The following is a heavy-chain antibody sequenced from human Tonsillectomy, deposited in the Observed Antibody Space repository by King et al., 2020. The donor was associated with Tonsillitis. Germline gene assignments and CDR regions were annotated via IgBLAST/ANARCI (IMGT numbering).Heavy chain of an antibody. D-gene: IGHD3-22*01. CDR2: IRYAGSEK. CDR1: GFTFSSYS. J-gene: IGHJ3*02. Sequence: VQLVESGGGVVQTGGSLRLSCAASGFTFSSYSMHWVRQAPGKGLEWVAFIRYAGSEKYYADSVKGRFTISRDNSKHTLYLQMNSLRAEDTALYYCACSGYYPYDAFDIWGQGTMVTVSS. CDR3: ACSGYYPYDAFDI. V-gene: IGHV3-30*02.